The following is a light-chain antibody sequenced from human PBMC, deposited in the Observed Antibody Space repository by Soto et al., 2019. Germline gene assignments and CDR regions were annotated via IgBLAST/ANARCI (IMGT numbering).Light chain of an antibody. CDR2: GAS. Sequence: TLSLSPGAKATLSCRASQSVSSSYLAWYQQKPGQAPRLLIYGASSRATGIPDRFSGSGSGTDFTVTISRLEPEDSAVYYCHQYGSSPLTFGGGTKVDIK. CDR3: HQYGSSPLT. CDR1: QSVSSSY. V-gene: IGKV3-20*01. J-gene: IGKJ4*01.